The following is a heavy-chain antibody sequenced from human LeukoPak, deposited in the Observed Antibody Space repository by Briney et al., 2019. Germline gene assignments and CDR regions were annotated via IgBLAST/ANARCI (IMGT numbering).Heavy chain of an antibody. V-gene: IGHV3-30-3*01. Sequence: PGGSLRLSCAASGFTFSNYAMHWVRQAPGKGPEWVTLISYDGSNKYYADSVKGRFTISRDNSKNTLYLQMNSLRAEDTAVYYCATCASTYYYDTSGPYWGQGTLVTVSS. CDR2: ISYDGSNK. J-gene: IGHJ4*02. CDR1: GFTFSNYA. D-gene: IGHD3-22*01. CDR3: ATCASTYYYDTSGPY.